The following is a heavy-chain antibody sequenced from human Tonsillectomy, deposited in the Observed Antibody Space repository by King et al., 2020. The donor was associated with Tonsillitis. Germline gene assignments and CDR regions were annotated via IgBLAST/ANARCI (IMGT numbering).Heavy chain of an antibody. CDR1: GGSISSSSYY. V-gene: IGHV4-39*07. J-gene: IGHJ4*02. CDR2: IYYSGST. CDR3: ARLDGDYPDY. D-gene: IGHD4-17*01. Sequence: QLQESGPGLVKPSETLSLTCTVSGGSISSSSYYWGWIRQPPGKGLEWIGSIYYSGSTYYNPSLKSRVTISVDTSKNQFSLKLTSVTAADTAVYYGARLDGDYPDYWGQGTLVTVSS.